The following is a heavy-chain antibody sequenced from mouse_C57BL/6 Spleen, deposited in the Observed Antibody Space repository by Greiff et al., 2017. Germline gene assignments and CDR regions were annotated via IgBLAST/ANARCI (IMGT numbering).Heavy chain of an antibody. J-gene: IGHJ2*01. D-gene: IGHD4-1*01. CDR2: IYPGSGNT. CDR1: GYTFTDYY. Sequence: QVQLQQSGAELVRPGASVKLSCKASGYTFTDYYINWVKQRPGQGLEWIARIYPGSGNTYYNEKFKGKATLTAEKSSSTAYMQLSSLTSEDSAVYFCAREKLGRVYFDYWGQGTTLTVSS. CDR3: AREKLGRVYFDY. V-gene: IGHV1-76*01.